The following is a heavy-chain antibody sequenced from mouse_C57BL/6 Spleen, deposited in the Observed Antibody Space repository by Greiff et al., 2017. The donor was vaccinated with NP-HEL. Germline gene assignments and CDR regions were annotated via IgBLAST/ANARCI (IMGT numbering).Heavy chain of an antibody. J-gene: IGHJ3*01. Sequence: QVQLQQPGAELVKPGASVKMSCKASGYTFTSYWITWVKQRPGQGLEWIGDIYPGDGDTNYNGKFKGKATLTADKSSSTAYMQLSSLTSEDSAVYFCARGGGNYWFAYWGQGTLVTVSA. CDR2: IYPGDGDT. CDR3: ARGGGNYWFAY. V-gene: IGHV1-55*01. D-gene: IGHD2-1*01. CDR1: GYTFTSYW.